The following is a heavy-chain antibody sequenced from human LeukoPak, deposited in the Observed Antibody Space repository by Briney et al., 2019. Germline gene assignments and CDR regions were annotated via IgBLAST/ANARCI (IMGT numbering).Heavy chain of an antibody. CDR2: MNPNSGNT. CDR3: ARSTVGAIVPDYYYYMDV. J-gene: IGHJ6*03. V-gene: IGHV1-8*01. D-gene: IGHD1-26*01. CDR1: GYTFTSYD. Sequence: GASVKVSCKASGYTFTSYDINWVRQATGQGLEWMGWMNPNSGNTGYAQKFQGRVTMTRNTSISTAYMELSSLRSEDTAVYYCARSTVGAIVPDYYYYMDVWGKGTTVTVSS.